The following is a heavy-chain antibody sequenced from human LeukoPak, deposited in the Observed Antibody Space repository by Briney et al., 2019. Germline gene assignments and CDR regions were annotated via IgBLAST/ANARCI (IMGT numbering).Heavy chain of an antibody. CDR3: ATGNYYGSGSYPPIYPRFDP. CDR1: GYTLTELS. D-gene: IGHD3-10*01. J-gene: IGHJ5*02. V-gene: IGHV1-24*01. Sequence: ASVKVSCKVSGYTLTELSMHWVRQAPGKGLERMGGFDPEDGETIYAQKFQGTVTMTEDTSTDTAYMELSSLRSEDTAVYYCATGNYYGSGSYPPIYPRFDPWGQGTLVTVSS. CDR2: FDPEDGET.